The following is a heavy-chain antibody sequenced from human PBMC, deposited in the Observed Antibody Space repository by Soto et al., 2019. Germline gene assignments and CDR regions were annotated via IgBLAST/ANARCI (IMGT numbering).Heavy chain of an antibody. CDR2: IKQDGSEK. CDR3: ARASEITMIVPGGY. V-gene: IGHV3-7*05. J-gene: IGHJ4*02. Sequence: GGSLRLSCAASGFTFSSYWMSWVRQAPGKGLEWVANIKQDGSEKYYVDSVKGRFTISRDNAKNSLYLQMNSLRAEDTAVYYCARASEITMIVPGGYWGQGTLVTVSS. CDR1: GFTFSSYW. D-gene: IGHD3-22*01.